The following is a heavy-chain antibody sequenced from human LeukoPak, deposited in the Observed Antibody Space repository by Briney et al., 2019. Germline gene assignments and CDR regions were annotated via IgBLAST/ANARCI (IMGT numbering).Heavy chain of an antibody. D-gene: IGHD7-27*01. Sequence: GGSLRLSCACSGFTFSDFGMAWVRQVPGKGLEWVSTISGNGVNTYYADSVRGRFTISRDNSKTTLHLQMNGLRPEDTAVYYCAKVLTGSQDYWGQGTLVTVSS. V-gene: IGHV3-23*01. CDR3: AKVLTGSQDY. CDR1: GFTFSDFG. CDR2: ISGNGVNT. J-gene: IGHJ4*02.